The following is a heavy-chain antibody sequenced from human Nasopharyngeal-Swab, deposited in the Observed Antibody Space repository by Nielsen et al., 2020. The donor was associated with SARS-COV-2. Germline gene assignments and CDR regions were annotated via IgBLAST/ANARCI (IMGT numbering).Heavy chain of an antibody. V-gene: IGHV3-23*01. CDR1: GLTFSSYA. J-gene: IGHJ4*02. CDR3: ASYGAGSYYSTGVYY. CDR2: INSGGTTT. D-gene: IGHD3-10*01. Sequence: GESLKISCAASGLTFSSYAMSWVRQAPGEGLESFSGINSGGTTTFYADIVKGRFTISRDNSKNTLYLQLNSLKVEDTAVYYCASYGAGSYYSTGVYYWGQGTRVIVSS.